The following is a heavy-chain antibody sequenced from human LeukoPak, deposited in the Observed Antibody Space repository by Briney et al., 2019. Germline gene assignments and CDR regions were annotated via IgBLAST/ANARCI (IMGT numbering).Heavy chain of an antibody. V-gene: IGHV4-61*02. Sequence: SETLSLTCTVSGGSISSGSYYWSWIRLPAGKGLEWIGRIYTSGSTNYNPSLKSRVTISVDTSKNQFSLKLSSVTAADTAVYYCAREPWEMYGSGSYYNGDAFDIWGQGTMVTVSS. CDR1: GGSISSGSYY. J-gene: IGHJ3*02. D-gene: IGHD3-10*01. CDR3: AREPWEMYGSGSYYNGDAFDI. CDR2: IYTSGST.